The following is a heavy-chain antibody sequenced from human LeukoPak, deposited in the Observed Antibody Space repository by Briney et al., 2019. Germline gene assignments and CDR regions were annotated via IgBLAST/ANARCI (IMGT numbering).Heavy chain of an antibody. CDR1: GGSISSSSYY. J-gene: IGHJ3*02. CDR3: AGGGGPFAPKIVVVPAAALLGAFDI. V-gene: IGHV4-39*07. CDR2: IYYSGST. D-gene: IGHD2-2*01. Sequence: SETLSLTCTVSGGSISSSSYYWGWIRQPPGKGLEWIGSIYYSGSTYYNPSLKSRVTLSVDTSKNQFSLKLSPVTAAAPAGYFCAGGGGPFAPKIVVVPAAALLGAFDIWGQGTMVTVSS.